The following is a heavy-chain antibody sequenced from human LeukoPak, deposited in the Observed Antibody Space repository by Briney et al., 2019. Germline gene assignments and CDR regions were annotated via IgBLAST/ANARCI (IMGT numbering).Heavy chain of an antibody. CDR2: IYYSGST. D-gene: IGHD3-3*01. V-gene: IGHV4-39*01. CDR1: GGSISSSSYY. CDR3: ARGPFWSGYLSDAFDI. Sequence: TSSETLSLTCTVSGGSISSSSYYWGWIRQPPGKGLEWIGSIYYSGSTYYNPSLKSRVTISVDTSKNQFSLKLSSVTAADTAVYYCARGPFWSGYLSDAFDIWGQGTMVTVSS. J-gene: IGHJ3*02.